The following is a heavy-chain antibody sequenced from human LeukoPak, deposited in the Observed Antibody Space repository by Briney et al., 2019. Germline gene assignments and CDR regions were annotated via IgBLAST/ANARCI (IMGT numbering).Heavy chain of an antibody. CDR3: ARRGYYDILTGYYGNWFDP. CDR2: FNHSGST. D-gene: IGHD3-9*01. Sequence: SETLSLTCAVYGGSFSGYYWSWIRQPPGKGLEWIGEFNHSGSTNYNPSLKSRVTISVDTSKNQFSLKLSSVTAADTAVYYCARRGYYDILTGYYGNWFDPWGQGTLVTVSS. CDR1: GGSFSGYY. J-gene: IGHJ5*02. V-gene: IGHV4-34*01.